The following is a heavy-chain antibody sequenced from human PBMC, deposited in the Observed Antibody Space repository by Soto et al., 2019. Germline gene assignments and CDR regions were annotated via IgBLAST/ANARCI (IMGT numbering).Heavy chain of an antibody. D-gene: IGHD6-6*01. V-gene: IGHV4-59*08. CDR3: ALWRGSIAAQRDSYYGMDD. CDR1: GGSISSYY. J-gene: IGHJ6*02. CDR2: IYYSGST. Sequence: SETLSLTCTVSGGSISSYYWSWIRQPPGKGLEWIGYIYYSGSTNYNPSLKSRVTISVDTSKNQFSRKLSSLTAADTVVYYCALWRGSIAAQRDSYYGMDDWGQGTTVTVSS.